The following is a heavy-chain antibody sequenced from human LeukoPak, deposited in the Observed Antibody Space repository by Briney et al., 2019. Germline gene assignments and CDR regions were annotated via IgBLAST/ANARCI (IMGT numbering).Heavy chain of an antibody. CDR2: ISSSGSST. CDR3: AREDGSQLDY. J-gene: IGHJ4*02. Sequence: QAGGSLRLSCATSGFTFSNYEMSWVRQTPGKGLEWVSYISSSGSSTYYADSVKGRFTISRDNAKCSLCLQMDSLRAGDTAVYYCAREDGSQLDYWGRGTLVTVSS. D-gene: IGHD1-26*01. V-gene: IGHV3-48*03. CDR1: GFTFSNYE.